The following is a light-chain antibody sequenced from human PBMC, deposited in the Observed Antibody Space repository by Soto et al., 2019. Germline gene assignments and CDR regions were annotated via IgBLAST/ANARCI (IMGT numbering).Light chain of an antibody. CDR3: LQYNIWPMYT. V-gene: IGKV3-15*01. CDR2: GAS. Sequence: EIVMTQSPATLSVSPGERATLSCRASQSVSSNLAWYQQKPGQAPRLLIYGASTRATGIPARFSGSGSGTEFTLTISSLQSEDFAVYYCLQYNIWPMYTFGQGTKLEIK. CDR1: QSVSSN. J-gene: IGKJ2*01.